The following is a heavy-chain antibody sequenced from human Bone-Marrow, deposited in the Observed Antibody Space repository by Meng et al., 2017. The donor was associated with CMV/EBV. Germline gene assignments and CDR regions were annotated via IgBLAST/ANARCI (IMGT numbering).Heavy chain of an antibody. CDR3: ARGYSSSSRFLFNY. D-gene: IGHD6-6*01. CDR1: EFTVSSNY. CDR2: IYSGGST. Sequence: GESLKISCAASEFTVSSNYMSWVRQAPGKGLEWVSVIYSGGSTYYADSVKGRFTISRDNSKNTLYLQMNSLRAEDTAVYYCARGYSSSSRFLFNYWGQGTLVTVSS. J-gene: IGHJ4*02. V-gene: IGHV3-53*01.